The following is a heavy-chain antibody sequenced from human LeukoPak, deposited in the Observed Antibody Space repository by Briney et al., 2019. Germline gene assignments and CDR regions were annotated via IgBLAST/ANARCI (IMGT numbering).Heavy chain of an antibody. CDR2: INHSGST. Sequence: PSETLSLTCAVYGGSFSGYYWSWIRQPPGKGLEWIWEINHSGSTNYNPSLKSRVTISVDTSKNQFPLKLSSVTAADTAVYYCARGSPGDGSGSYYPYYFDYWGQGTLVTVSS. V-gene: IGHV4-34*01. J-gene: IGHJ4*02. CDR3: ARGSPGDGSGSYYPYYFDY. D-gene: IGHD3-10*01. CDR1: GGSFSGYY.